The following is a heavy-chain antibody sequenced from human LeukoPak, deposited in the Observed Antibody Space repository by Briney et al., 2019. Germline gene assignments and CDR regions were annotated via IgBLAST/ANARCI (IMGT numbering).Heavy chain of an antibody. Sequence: SETLSLTCAVSGDSFSSHYWTWIRQPPGKGLEWIGYISYIGSTNYNPSLKSRVTISIDTSKNQFSLKLSSVTAADTAVYYCARDLVTVTRGFDIWGQGTMVSVSS. CDR2: ISYIGST. J-gene: IGHJ3*02. D-gene: IGHD4-17*01. CDR3: ARDLVTVTRGFDI. CDR1: GDSFSSHY. V-gene: IGHV4-59*11.